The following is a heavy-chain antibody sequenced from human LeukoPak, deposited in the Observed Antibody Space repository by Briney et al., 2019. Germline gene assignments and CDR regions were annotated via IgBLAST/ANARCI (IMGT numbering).Heavy chain of an antibody. Sequence: GASVKVSCKASGYTFTSYGISWVRQAPGQGLEWMGWINAYNGSTNYAQKLQGRVTMTTDTSTSTAYMELSSLRSDDTAVYYCARDRDISGYYYFSYYYGMDVWGQGTTVTVSS. V-gene: IGHV1-18*01. CDR2: INAYNGST. D-gene: IGHD3-22*01. CDR3: ARDRDISGYYYFSYYYGMDV. CDR1: GYTFTSYG. J-gene: IGHJ6*02.